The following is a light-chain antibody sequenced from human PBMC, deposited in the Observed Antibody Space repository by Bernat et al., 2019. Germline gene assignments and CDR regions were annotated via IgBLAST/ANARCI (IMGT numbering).Light chain of an antibody. CDR3: QQTYTTPLT. CDR1: QTISNY. V-gene: IGKV1-39*01. J-gene: IGKJ4*01. Sequence: DIQITQSPSSLSASVGDKVTITCRSSQTISNYLNWYRQQPGKAPNMLISAASSLQSDVPSRFSGSGSGTEFTLTISSLHPEDFAIYYCQQTYTTPLTCGGGTKVEI. CDR2: AAS.